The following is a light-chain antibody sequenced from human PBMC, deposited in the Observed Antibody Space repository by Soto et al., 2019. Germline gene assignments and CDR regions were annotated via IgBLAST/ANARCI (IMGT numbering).Light chain of an antibody. J-gene: IGLJ1*01. V-gene: IGLV2-14*01. CDR2: DVS. CDR1: SSDVGGYNY. Sequence: QSALTQPASVSGSPGQSITISCTGTSSDVGGYNYVSWYQQHPGKAPKLMIYDVSNRPSGVSNRFSGSKSGNTASLTISGLLAEDEADYYCSSYTSSSSLGYVFGTGTKVTVL. CDR3: SSYTSSSSLGYV.